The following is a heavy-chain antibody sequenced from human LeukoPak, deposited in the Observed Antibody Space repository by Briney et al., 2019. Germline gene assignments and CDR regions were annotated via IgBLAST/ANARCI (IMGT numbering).Heavy chain of an antibody. V-gene: IGHV4-34*01. CDR3: ARGLRYSSS. CDR1: GGSFSGYY. Sequence: PSETLSLTCAVYGGSFSGYYWSWIRQPPGKGLEWIGEINHSGSTNYNPSLKSRVTISVDMSKNQFSLKLSSVTAADTAVYYCARGLRYSSSWGQGTLVTVSS. D-gene: IGHD6-13*01. J-gene: IGHJ4*02. CDR2: INHSGST.